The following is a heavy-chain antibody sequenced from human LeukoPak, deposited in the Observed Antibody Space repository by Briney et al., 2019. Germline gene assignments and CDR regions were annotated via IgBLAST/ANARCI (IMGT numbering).Heavy chain of an antibody. CDR2: IYSGGKT. CDR1: GFIVSSDY. CDR3: ARESSSGYYLPY. J-gene: IGHJ4*02. D-gene: IGHD3-22*01. V-gene: IGHV3-66*02. Sequence: GGSLRLSCAASGFIVSSDYMSWVRQGPGKGLEWVSVIYSGGKTYYADSVKGRFTIPRDDSKNTLYLQMNSLTSEDTAVYYCARESSSGYYLPYWGQGTLVTVSS.